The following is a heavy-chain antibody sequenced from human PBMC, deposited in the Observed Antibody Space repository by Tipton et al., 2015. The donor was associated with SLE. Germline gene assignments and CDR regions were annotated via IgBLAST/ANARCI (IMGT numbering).Heavy chain of an antibody. Sequence: LRLSCTVSGGSISSYYWSWIRQPPGKGLEWIGYIYYSGSTYYNPSLKSRVTISVDTSKNQFSLKLSSVTAADTAVYYCARGKGNYYGSGSYYELLYYGMDVRGQGSTVTVSS. J-gene: IGHJ6*02. CDR1: GGSISSYY. CDR3: ARGKGNYYGSGSYYELLYYGMDV. V-gene: IGHV4-59*12. D-gene: IGHD3-10*01. CDR2: IYYSGST.